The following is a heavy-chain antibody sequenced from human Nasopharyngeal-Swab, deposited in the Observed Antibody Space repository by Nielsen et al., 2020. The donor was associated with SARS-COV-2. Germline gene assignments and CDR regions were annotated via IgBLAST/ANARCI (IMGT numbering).Heavy chain of an antibody. CDR3: ARHMLGGPTAFDI. J-gene: IGHJ3*02. Sequence: SETLFLTCAVSGGSISSSNWWSWVRQPPGKGLEWIGEIYHSGSTNYNPSLTSRVTISVDKSKNQFSLKLRSVTAADTAVFYCARHMLGGPTAFDIWGQGTVVTVSS. D-gene: IGHD2-8*01. CDR2: IYHSGST. V-gene: IGHV4-4*02. CDR1: GGSISSSNW.